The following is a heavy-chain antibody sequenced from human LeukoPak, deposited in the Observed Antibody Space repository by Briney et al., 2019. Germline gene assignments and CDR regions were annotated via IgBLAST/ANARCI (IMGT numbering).Heavy chain of an antibody. J-gene: IGHJ6*03. V-gene: IGHV1-18*01. CDR2: ISVYNGNT. Sequence: ASVKVSCKASGYIFINYGISWVRQAPGQGLEWMGWISVYNGNTDYAQKFQGRVTMTTDTSTTTAYMELRSLRSDDTAVYYCARLQFGGSTSCYYYYYTDFWGKGTTVTVSS. CDR1: GYIFINYG. CDR3: ARLQFGGSTSCYYYYYTDF. D-gene: IGHD5-24*01.